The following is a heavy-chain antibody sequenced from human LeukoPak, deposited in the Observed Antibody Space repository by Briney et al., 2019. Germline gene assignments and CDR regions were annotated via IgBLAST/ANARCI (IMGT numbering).Heavy chain of an antibody. V-gene: IGHV1-2*02. CDR1: GYTFTGYY. CDR2: INPNSGGT. D-gene: IGHD3-3*01. CDR3: ARGSITIFGVVKY. Sequence: ASVKVSCKASGYTFTGYYMHWVRQAPGQGLEWMGWINPNSGGTNYAQKFQGRVNMTRDTSISTAYMELSRLRSDDTAVYYCARGSITIFGVVKYWGQGTLVTVSS. J-gene: IGHJ4*02.